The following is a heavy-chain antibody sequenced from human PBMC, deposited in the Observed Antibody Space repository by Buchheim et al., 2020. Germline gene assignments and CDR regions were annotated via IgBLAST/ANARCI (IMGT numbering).Heavy chain of an antibody. Sequence: QVQLQESGPGLVKPSETLSLTCTVSGGSISSYYWSWIRQPPGKGLEWIGYIYYSGSTNYNPSLKSRVTISVDTSKNQFSLKLSSVTAADTAVYYCARDFSDFWSGYHAFDPWGQGTL. J-gene: IGHJ5*02. CDR3: ARDFSDFWSGYHAFDP. V-gene: IGHV4-59*01. D-gene: IGHD3-3*01. CDR1: GGSISSYY. CDR2: IYYSGST.